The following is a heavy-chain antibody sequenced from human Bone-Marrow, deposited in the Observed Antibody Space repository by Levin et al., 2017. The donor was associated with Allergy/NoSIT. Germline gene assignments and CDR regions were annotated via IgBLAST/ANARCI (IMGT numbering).Heavy chain of an antibody. CDR2: IWRDGSNE. Sequence: PGGSLRLSCAASGFSFNTYAMHWVRQAPGKGLEWVATIWRDGSNENYDDSVQGRFTISKDNSRNTLYLQMKSLRAEDTALYYCSRDRDAWTGYPDYYLDSWGQGTLVTVSS. V-gene: IGHV3-33*01. D-gene: IGHD3/OR15-3a*01. CDR3: SRDRDAWTGYPDYYLDS. CDR1: GFSFNTYA. J-gene: IGHJ4*02.